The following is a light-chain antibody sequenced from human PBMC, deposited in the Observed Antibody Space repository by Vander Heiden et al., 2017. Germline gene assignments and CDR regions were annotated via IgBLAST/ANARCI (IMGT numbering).Light chain of an antibody. V-gene: IGKV1-5*01. CDR1: QSISSW. J-gene: IGKJ1*01. Sequence: DIQMTQSPSTLSASVGDRVTITCRASQSISSWLAWYQQKPGKAPKLLIYDASSLESGVPSRFSGSGSGTEFTLTISSLQPDDFATYYCQQENSYPETFGQGTKVEIK. CDR3: QQENSYPET. CDR2: DAS.